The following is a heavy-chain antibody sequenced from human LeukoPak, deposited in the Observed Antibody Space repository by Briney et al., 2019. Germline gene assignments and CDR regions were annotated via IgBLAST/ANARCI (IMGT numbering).Heavy chain of an antibody. J-gene: IGHJ4*02. CDR3: ARDRVGATDYFDY. CDR2: ISYDGSNK. D-gene: IGHD1-26*01. V-gene: IGHV3-30-3*01. Sequence: GRSLRLSCAASGFAFSSYAMHWVRQAPGKGLEWVAVISYDGSNKYYADSVKGRFTISRDNSKNTLYLQMNSLRAEDTAVYYCARDRVGATDYFDYWGQGTLVTVSS. CDR1: GFAFSSYA.